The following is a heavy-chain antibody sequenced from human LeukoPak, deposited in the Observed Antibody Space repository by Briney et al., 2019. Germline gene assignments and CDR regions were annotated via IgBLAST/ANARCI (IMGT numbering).Heavy chain of an antibody. D-gene: IGHD3-22*01. Sequence: PSETLSLTCAVYGGSFSGYYWSWIRQPPGKGLEWIGEINHSGSTNYNPSLKSRVTISVDTSKNQFSLKLSSVTAADTAVYYCARGDYYDSSGYYGAFDIWGQGTMVTVSS. CDR1: GGSFSGYY. CDR3: ARGDYYDSSGYYGAFDI. CDR2: INHSGST. V-gene: IGHV4-34*01. J-gene: IGHJ3*02.